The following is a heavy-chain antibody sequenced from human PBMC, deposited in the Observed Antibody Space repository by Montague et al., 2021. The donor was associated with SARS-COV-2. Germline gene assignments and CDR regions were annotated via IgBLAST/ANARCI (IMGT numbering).Heavy chain of an antibody. CDR1: GGSFSTYS. CDR2: IHHGGST. J-gene: IGHJ6*03. V-gene: IGHV4-34*01. Sequence: SETLSLTCAVHGGSFSTYSWNWIRQPPGKGLEWIGEIHHGGSTNYNPSLKSRVTISADTSKNHFSLKLTSVAAADTAVYYCARLGDGVVPSPILGVGPYYSYYYMDVWAKVPRSPSP. D-gene: IGHD3-10*01. CDR3: ARLGDGVVPSPILGVGPYYSYYYMDV.